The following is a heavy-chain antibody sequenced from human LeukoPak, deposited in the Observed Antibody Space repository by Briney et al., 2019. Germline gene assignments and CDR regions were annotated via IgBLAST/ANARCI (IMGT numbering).Heavy chain of an antibody. V-gene: IGHV1-18*01. D-gene: IGHD3-22*01. Sequence: ASVNVSCKASGYTFTNYGISWVRQAPGQGLEWMGWISAYNGHTKYAQKVQGRVTMTRDTSTNTAYMELRSLRSDDTAVYYCARDGHRRYHYDSSGREDAFDIWGQGTMVTVSS. CDR3: ARDGHRRYHYDSSGREDAFDI. J-gene: IGHJ3*02. CDR2: ISAYNGHT. CDR1: GYTFTNYG.